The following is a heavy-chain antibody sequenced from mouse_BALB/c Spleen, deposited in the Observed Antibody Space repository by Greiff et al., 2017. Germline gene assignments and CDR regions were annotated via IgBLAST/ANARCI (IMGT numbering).Heavy chain of an antibody. CDR3: ARGYYDGYLDY. CDR2: ISSGGST. V-gene: IGHV5-6-5*01. D-gene: IGHD2-3*01. Sequence: DVMLVESGGGLVKPGGSLKLSCAASGFTFSSYAMSWVRQNPEKRLEWVASISSGGSTYYPASVKGRFTISRDNARNILYLQMSSLRSEDTAMYYCARGYYDGYLDYWGQGTTLTVSS. J-gene: IGHJ2*01. CDR1: GFTFSSYA.